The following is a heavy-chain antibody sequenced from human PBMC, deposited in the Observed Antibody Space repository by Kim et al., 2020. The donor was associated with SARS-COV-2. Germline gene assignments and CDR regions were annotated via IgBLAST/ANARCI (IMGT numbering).Heavy chain of an antibody. CDR2: MNPNSGNT. CDR3: ARGARYFDWLFSSATTRGSRKFDP. Sequence: ASVKVSCKASGYTFTSYDINWVRQATGQGLEWMGWMNPNSGNTGYAQKFQGRVTMTRNTSISTAYMELSSLRSEDTAVYYCARGARYFDWLFSSATTRGSRKFDPWGQGTLVTVSS. D-gene: IGHD3-9*01. V-gene: IGHV1-8*01. CDR1: GYTFTSYD. J-gene: IGHJ5*02.